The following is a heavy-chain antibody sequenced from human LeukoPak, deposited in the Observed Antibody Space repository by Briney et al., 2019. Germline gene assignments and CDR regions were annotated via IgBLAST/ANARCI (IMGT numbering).Heavy chain of an antibody. J-gene: IGHJ5*02. CDR3: ARGGGSSIAAAEGWFDP. CDR2: IYTSGST. D-gene: IGHD6-13*01. V-gene: IGHV4-4*07. CDR1: GGSISSYY. Sequence: SETLSLTCTVSGGSISSYYWSWIRQPAGKGLEWIGRIYTSGSTNYNPSLKSRVTISVDKSKNQFSPKLSSVTAADTAVYYCARGGGSSIAAAEGWFDPWGQGTLVTVSS.